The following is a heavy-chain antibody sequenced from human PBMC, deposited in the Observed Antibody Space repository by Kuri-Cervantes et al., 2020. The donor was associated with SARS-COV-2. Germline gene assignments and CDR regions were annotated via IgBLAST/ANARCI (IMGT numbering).Heavy chain of an antibody. Sequence: ASVKVSCKASGYTFTDYYMHWVRQAPGQGLEWMGWINPRSGGTKYVEKFQGRVTMTRDTSISTVYMEMNRLRSDDTAVYYCARLRQLEEGYWGQGTLGTVSS. CDR1: GYTFTDYY. CDR3: ARLRQLEEGY. J-gene: IGHJ4*02. D-gene: IGHD1-1*01. CDR2: INPRSGGT. V-gene: IGHV1-2*02.